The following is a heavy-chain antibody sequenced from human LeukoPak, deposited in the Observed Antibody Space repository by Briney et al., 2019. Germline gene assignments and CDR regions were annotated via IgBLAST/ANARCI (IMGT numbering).Heavy chain of an antibody. Sequence: SETLSLTCAVSGYSISSDGYYWGWSRQPPGRGLEWIVSIYHSGSSHSPPSLKRRVAISIHTSKHQFSLKLSSVTAADTAVYYCGRHRGYNYCHLDYWGQGTLITVSS. D-gene: IGHD5-18*01. V-gene: IGHV4-38-2*01. J-gene: IGHJ4*02. CDR3: GRHRGYNYCHLDY. CDR2: IYHSGSS. CDR1: GYSISSDGYY.